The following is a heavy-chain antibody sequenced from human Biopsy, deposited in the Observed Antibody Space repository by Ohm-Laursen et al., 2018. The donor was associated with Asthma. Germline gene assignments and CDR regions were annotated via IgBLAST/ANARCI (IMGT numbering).Heavy chain of an antibody. CDR3: AKERYYDFWSGYPI. V-gene: IGHV3-30*18. CDR2: MSFDGRQT. D-gene: IGHD3-3*01. J-gene: IGHJ3*02. CDR1: GFSFNSYG. Sequence: SLRLSCTATGFSFNSYGMHWVRQAPGKGLEWVAVMSFDGRQTYYADSVKGRFTISRDNSKNTLYLQMSSLRAEDTAVYYCAKERYYDFWSGYPIWGQGTMVTVSS.